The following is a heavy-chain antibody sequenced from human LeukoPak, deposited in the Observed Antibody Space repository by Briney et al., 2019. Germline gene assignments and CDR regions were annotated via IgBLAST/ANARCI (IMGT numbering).Heavy chain of an antibody. CDR3: ARSARYCSGGSCLDH. J-gene: IGHJ4*02. Sequence: SQTLSLTCTFSGGSNSRGGYYWSWVHQHPGKGLEWIGYIYYCGSTYYNPSLKSRVTISVDTSKNQFSLKLSSVTAADTAVYYCARSARYCSGGSCLDHWGQGTLVTVSS. CDR1: GGSNSRGGYY. D-gene: IGHD2-15*01. CDR2: IYYCGST. V-gene: IGHV4-31*03.